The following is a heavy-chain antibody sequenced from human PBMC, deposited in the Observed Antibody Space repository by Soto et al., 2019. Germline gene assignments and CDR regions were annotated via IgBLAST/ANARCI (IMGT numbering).Heavy chain of an antibody. CDR1: GGSISSGDNY. J-gene: IGHJ6*02. D-gene: IGHD5-18*01. CDR3: ARDQAAIGGMDV. CDR2: IYYSGST. V-gene: IGHV4-30-4*01. Sequence: SETLSLTSTVSGGSISSGDNYWSWIRQPPGKGLEWIGYIYYSGSTYYNPSLKSRVTIPVDTSKNQFSLKLSSVTAADTAVYYCARDQAAIGGMDVWGQGTTVTVSS.